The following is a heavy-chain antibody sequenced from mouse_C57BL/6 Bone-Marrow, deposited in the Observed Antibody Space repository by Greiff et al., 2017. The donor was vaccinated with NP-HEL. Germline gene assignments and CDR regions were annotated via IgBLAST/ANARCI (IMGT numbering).Heavy chain of an antibody. CDR1: GFTFSDFY. Sequence: EVKLMESGGGLVQSGRSLRLSCATSGFTFSDFYMEWVRQAPGKGLEWIAASRNKANDYTTEYSASVKGRFIVSRDTSQSILYLQMNALRAEDTAIYYCARAADWYFDVWGTGTTGTVSS. V-gene: IGHV7-1*01. CDR3: ARAADWYFDV. CDR2: SRNKANDYTT. J-gene: IGHJ1*03.